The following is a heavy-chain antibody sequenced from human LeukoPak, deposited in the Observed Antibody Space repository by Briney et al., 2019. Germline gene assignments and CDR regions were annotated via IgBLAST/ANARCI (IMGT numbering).Heavy chain of an antibody. V-gene: IGHV3-74*03. CDR2: INRDGSTT. Sequence: GGSLRLSCAASGFTFSNYWVHWVRQAPGKGLVWVSRINRDGSTTKYADSVKGRFTVSRDNPKNTLNLQMNSLRAEDTAVYYCARDKKSGESSEIDYWGQGTLVTVSS. CDR3: ARDKKSGESSEIDY. J-gene: IGHJ4*02. CDR1: GFTFSNYW. D-gene: IGHD3-10*01.